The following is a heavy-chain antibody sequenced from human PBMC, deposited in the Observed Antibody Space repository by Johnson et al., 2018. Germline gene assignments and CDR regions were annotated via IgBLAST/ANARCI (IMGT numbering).Heavy chain of an antibody. CDR1: GYTFTSYD. CDR3: AMGTVTRGAFDI. CDR2: MNPNSGNT. J-gene: IGHJ3*02. V-gene: IGHV1-8*01. D-gene: IGHD4-17*01. Sequence: QVQLQKSGAEVKKPGASVKVSCKASGYTFTSYDINWVRQATGQGLEWMGWMNPNSGNTGYAQKFQGRVTMTRNTSISTAYMELSRLRSEDTAVYYCAMGTVTRGAFDIWGQGTMVTVSS.